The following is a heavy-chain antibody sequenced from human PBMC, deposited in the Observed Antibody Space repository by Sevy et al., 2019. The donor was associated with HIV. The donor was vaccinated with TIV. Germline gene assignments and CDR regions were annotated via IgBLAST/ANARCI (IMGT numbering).Heavy chain of an antibody. D-gene: IGHD3-22*01. CDR1: GFTFGVYA. V-gene: IGHV3-49*03. J-gene: IGHJ4*02. CDR2: IRGGALGGTF. Sequence: GGPLGLSCTASGFTFGVYAVGWFRKAPGKGRGGVGFIRGGALGGTFEYAASVKGRFTISKDDSQSPAYLQMNSLKTEDTAVYYCTRAEQYEYDSTSYYDYFDYWGQGTLVTVSS. CDR3: TRAEQYEYDSTSYYDYFDY.